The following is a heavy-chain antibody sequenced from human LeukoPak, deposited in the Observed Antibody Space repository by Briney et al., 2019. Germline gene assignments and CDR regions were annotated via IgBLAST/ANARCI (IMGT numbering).Heavy chain of an antibody. CDR1: GYTFTCYY. Sequence: ASVKVSCKASGYTFTCYYMHWVRQAPGQGLEWMGIINPSGGSTSYAQKFQGRVTMTRDTSTSTVYMELSSLRSEDTAVYYCASTRYDSSGYYSFDYWGQGTLVTVSS. V-gene: IGHV1-46*01. CDR2: INPSGGST. J-gene: IGHJ4*02. CDR3: ASTRYDSSGYYSFDY. D-gene: IGHD3-22*01.